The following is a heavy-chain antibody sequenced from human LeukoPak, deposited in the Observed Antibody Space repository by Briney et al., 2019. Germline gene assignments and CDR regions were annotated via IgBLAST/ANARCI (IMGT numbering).Heavy chain of an antibody. J-gene: IGHJ4*02. Sequence: SETLSLTCTVSGGSISSSSYYWGWIRQPPGKGLEWIGSIYYSGSTYYNPSLKSRVTISVDTSKNQFSLKLSSVTAADTAVYYCARETYYYDSSGYYGWGQGTLVTVSS. CDR3: ARETYYYDSSGYYG. D-gene: IGHD3-22*01. V-gene: IGHV4-39*07. CDR2: IYYSGST. CDR1: GGSISSSSYY.